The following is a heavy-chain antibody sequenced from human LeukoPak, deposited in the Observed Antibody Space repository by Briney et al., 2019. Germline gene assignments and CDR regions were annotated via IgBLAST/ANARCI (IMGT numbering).Heavy chain of an antibody. V-gene: IGHV4-59*08. D-gene: IGHD6-19*01. CDR2: ISYSGLT. J-gene: IGHJ4*02. CDR3: ARHRAIAGPFDL. CDR1: GGSISSYY. Sequence: SETLALTWTVSGGSISSYYWSWFRLPPGKGLEWIGQISYSGLTKFHPALKSRVIISVDTSKNQISVTLSSVTAADTAFYYCARHRAIAGPFDLWGQGTLVTVSS.